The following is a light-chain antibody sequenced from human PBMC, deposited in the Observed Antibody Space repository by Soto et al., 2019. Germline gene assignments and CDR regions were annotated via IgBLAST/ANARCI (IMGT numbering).Light chain of an antibody. Sequence: EFVLTQSPGTLSLSPGERAILSCRASQSFRGLLAWYQQKPGQAPRLLIYDAYNRATGIPPRFSGSGSGTDFTLTISSLEPEDSAVYYCQQRHMWPITFGQGTRLEIK. CDR3: QQRHMWPIT. V-gene: IGKV3-11*01. J-gene: IGKJ5*01. CDR1: QSFRGL. CDR2: DAY.